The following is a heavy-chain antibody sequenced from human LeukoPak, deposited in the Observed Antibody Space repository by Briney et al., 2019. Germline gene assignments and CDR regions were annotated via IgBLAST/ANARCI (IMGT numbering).Heavy chain of an antibody. J-gene: IGHJ4*02. CDR3: ASSYYDSSGYRDFDY. V-gene: IGHV3-66*01. Sequence: GGSLRLSCAASGFTVSSNYMSWVRQAPGKGLEWVSVICSGGSTYYADSVKGRFTISRDNSKNTLYLQMNSLRAEDTAVYYCASSYYDSSGYRDFDYWGQGTLVTVSS. D-gene: IGHD3-22*01. CDR1: GFTVSSNY. CDR2: ICSGGST.